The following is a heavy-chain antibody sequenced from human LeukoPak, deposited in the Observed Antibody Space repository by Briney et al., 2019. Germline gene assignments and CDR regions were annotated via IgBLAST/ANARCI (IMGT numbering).Heavy chain of an antibody. D-gene: IGHD6-13*01. J-gene: IGHJ5*02. V-gene: IGHV3-7*01. Sequence: GGSLRLSCAASGFTFDDYGMSWVRQAPGKGLEWVANIKQDGSEKYYVDSVKGRFTISRDSAKNSLYLQMNSLRAEDTAVYYCARGRQQLAFDPWGQGTLVTVSS. CDR3: ARGRQQLAFDP. CDR2: IKQDGSEK. CDR1: GFTFDDYG.